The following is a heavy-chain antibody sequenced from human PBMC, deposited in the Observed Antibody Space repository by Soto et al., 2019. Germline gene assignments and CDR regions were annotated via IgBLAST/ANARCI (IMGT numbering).Heavy chain of an antibody. CDR3: ARKYCSSTSCFPRMPGRYNWFDP. J-gene: IGHJ5*02. Sequence: QVQLQESGPGLVKPSGTLSLTCAVSGGSISSSNWWSWVRQPPGKGLEWIGEIYHSGSTNYNPSLKSRVTISVDKSKNQFSLKLSSVTAADTAVYYCARKYCSSTSCFPRMPGRYNWFDPWGQGTLVTVSS. CDR2: IYHSGST. CDR1: GGSISSSNW. V-gene: IGHV4-4*02. D-gene: IGHD2-2*01.